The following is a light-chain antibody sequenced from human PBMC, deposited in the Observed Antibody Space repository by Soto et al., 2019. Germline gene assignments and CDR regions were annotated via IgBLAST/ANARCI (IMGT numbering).Light chain of an antibody. CDR2: EDS. V-gene: IGLV2-8*01. Sequence: QSALTQSPSASGSPGQSVTISCTGTSSDVGNYKYVSWYQQHPGKAPKLMIYEDSKRPSGVPDRFSGSKSGNTASLTVSGLQVEDEADYYCSSYAGSNLWVFGGGTKVTVL. CDR1: SSDVGNYKY. J-gene: IGLJ3*02. CDR3: SSYAGSNLWV.